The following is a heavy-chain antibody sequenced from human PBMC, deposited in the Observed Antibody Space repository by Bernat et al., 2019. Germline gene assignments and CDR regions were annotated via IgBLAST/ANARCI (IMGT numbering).Heavy chain of an antibody. CDR2: IKKDGSEK. V-gene: IGHV3-7*03. CDR3: AGDVYWDGPIDY. CDR1: GFTFSSFC. Sequence: EVQLVESGGGLVQPGGSLTLSCAASGFTFSSFCMSWVCLAPGKGLEWVANIKKDGSEKYYVDSVKGRFTIARDNAKSSLYLQMNSLGAEDTAVYYCAGDVYWDGPIDYWGQGTLVTVSS. J-gene: IGHJ4*02. D-gene: IGHD1-26*01.